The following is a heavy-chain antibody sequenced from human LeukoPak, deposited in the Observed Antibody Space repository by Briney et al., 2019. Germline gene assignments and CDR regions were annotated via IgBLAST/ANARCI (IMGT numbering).Heavy chain of an antibody. V-gene: IGHV3-64*02. D-gene: IGHD5-18*01. J-gene: IGHJ3*01. Sequence: GGSLRLSCAASGFTFSIYAMHWVRQAPGKGLEHVSTITTNGGNAYYADSVKGRFTISRDNSKDTLFLQLGRLRAEDIGVYYCAKSLTSYSSGFSDAFDVWGHGTMVTVSS. CDR3: AKSLTSYSSGFSDAFDV. CDR2: ITTNGGNA. CDR1: GFTFSIYA.